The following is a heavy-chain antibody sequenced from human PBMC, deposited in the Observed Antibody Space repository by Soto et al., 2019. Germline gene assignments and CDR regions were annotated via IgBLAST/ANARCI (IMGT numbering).Heavy chain of an antibody. D-gene: IGHD3-10*02. V-gene: IGHV3-74*01. Sequence: EVQLVESGGGLVQPGGSLRLSCEASRGAFGDYWMHWVRQAPGKGLVWVSRINRDANDIIYADSVKGRFTASRDNGNNMVFLQMNSPRVEGTGVFYFARDVPHNWFDSWGQGTLVTVSS. CDR3: ARDVPHNWFDS. CDR2: INRDANDI. CDR1: RGAFGDYW. J-gene: IGHJ5*01.